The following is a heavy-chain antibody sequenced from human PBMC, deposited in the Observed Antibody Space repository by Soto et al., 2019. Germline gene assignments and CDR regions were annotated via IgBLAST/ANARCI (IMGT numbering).Heavy chain of an antibody. CDR1: GYSFTCYR. D-gene: IGHD2-8*01. CDR2: IRPSDHYP. V-gene: IGHV5-10-1*01. CDR3: VILNGQKGFDI. J-gene: IGHJ3*02. Sequence: PGESLKISCKGSGYSFTCYRISWVRQMPGKGLQWMGRIRPSDHYPNYCPSSQGHVTISANKSISTAYLQWTSLKASATAMYYCVILNGQKGFDIWGQGTMVTVSS.